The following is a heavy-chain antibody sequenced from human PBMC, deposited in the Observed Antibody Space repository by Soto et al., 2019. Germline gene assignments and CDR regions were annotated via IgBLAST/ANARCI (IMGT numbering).Heavy chain of an antibody. D-gene: IGHD3-3*01. CDR3: ARVPTGFFGVVSPYGMDV. Sequence: SETLSLTCAVYGGSFSGYYWGWIRQPPGKWLEWIGEINHSGSTNYDPSLKSRVTISVDTSKNQFSLKLSSVTAADTAVYYCARVPTGFFGVVSPYGMDVWGQGTTVT. CDR1: GGSFSGYY. CDR2: INHSGST. J-gene: IGHJ6*02. V-gene: IGHV4-34*01.